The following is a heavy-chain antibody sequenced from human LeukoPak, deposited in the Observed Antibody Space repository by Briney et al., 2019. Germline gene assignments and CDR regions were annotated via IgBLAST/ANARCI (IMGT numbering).Heavy chain of an antibody. CDR2: INSDGSST. V-gene: IGHV3-74*01. CDR3: ARGGGSGSYYVGDYMDV. J-gene: IGHJ6*03. Sequence: PGGSLRLSCAASGFTFSSYWMHWVRQPPGKGLGWVSRINSDGSSTSYADSVKGRFTISRDNAKNTLYLQMNSLRAEDTAVYYCARGGGSGSYYVGDYMDVWGKGTTVTVSS. D-gene: IGHD3-10*01. CDR1: GFTFSSYW.